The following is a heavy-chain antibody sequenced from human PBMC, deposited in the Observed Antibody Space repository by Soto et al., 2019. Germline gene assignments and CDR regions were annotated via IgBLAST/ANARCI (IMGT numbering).Heavy chain of an antibody. D-gene: IGHD6-19*01. CDR1: GFTFSNVW. Sequence: EVQLVESGGGLVKPGGSLRLSCAASGFTFSNVWMNWVRQAPGKGLEWVGRIKSKTAGGTTDYAAPVKGRFTISRDDSKNTLYLKKNSLKTEDTAVYYCTPLALKYSSGWYEFSDWGQGTLVTVSS. V-gene: IGHV3-15*07. CDR3: TPLALKYSSGWYEFSD. CDR2: IKSKTAGGTT. J-gene: IGHJ4*02.